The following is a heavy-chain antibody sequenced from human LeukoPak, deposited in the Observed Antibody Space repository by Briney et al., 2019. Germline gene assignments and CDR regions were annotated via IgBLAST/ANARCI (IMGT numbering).Heavy chain of an antibody. Sequence: VASVKVSCKASGYTFTSYGINWVRQAPGQGLEWMGWISAYNGNTNYAQKLQGRVTMTTDTSTSTAYMELRSLRSDDTAVYYCARDLGDYYDSSGWGITFDIWGQGTMVTVSS. CDR3: ARDLGDYYDSSGWGITFDI. CDR2: ISAYNGNT. CDR1: GYTFTSYG. D-gene: IGHD3-22*01. J-gene: IGHJ3*02. V-gene: IGHV1-18*01.